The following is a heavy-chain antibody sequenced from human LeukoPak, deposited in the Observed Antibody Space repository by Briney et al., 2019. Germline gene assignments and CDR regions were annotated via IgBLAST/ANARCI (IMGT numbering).Heavy chain of an antibody. CDR3: ARVAFRQWLVQGIDY. V-gene: IGHV4-34*01. CDR2: INHSGST. D-gene: IGHD6-19*01. CDR1: GGSFSGYY. Sequence: TSETLSLTCAVYGGSFSGYYWSWIRQPPGKGREWIGEINHSGSTNYNPSLKSRVTISVDTSKNQFSLKLSSMTAADTAVYYCARVAFRQWLVQGIDYWGQGTLVTVSS. J-gene: IGHJ4*02.